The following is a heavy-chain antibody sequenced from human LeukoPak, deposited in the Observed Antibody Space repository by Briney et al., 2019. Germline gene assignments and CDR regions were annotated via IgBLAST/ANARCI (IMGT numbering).Heavy chain of an antibody. D-gene: IGHD2-15*01. J-gene: IGHJ3*02. Sequence: ASQTLSLTCTVSGGSISSGGYYWSWIRQHPGKGLEWIGYIYYSGSTHYNPSLKSRVTISVDTSKNQFSLKLSSVTAADTAVYYCARESAYCSGGSCPFKIWGQGTMVTVSS. CDR2: IYYSGST. CDR3: ARESAYCSGGSCPFKI. V-gene: IGHV4-31*03. CDR1: GGSISSGGYY.